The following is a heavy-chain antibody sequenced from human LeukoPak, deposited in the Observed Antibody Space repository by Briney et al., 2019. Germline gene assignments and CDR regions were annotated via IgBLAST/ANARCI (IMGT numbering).Heavy chain of an antibody. V-gene: IGHV4-38-2*01. J-gene: IGHJ6*03. CDR1: GYSISSGYY. CDR3: AGQGNCISTSCYFSYYYYYMDV. D-gene: IGHD2-2*01. CDR2: IYHSGST. Sequence: SETLSLTCAVSGYSISSGYYWGWIRQPPGKGLEWIGSIYHSGSTYYNPSLKSRVTISVDTSKNQFSLKLSSVTAADTAVYYCAGQGNCISTSCYFSYYYYYMDVWGKGTTVTVSS.